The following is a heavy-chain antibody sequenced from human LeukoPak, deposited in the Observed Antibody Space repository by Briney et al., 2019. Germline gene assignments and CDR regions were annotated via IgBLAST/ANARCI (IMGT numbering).Heavy chain of an antibody. J-gene: IGHJ3*02. CDR2: ISNSRSYI. V-gene: IGHV3-21*01. CDR1: GFNFSNYG. CDR3: ARGGYYYDSSGGGDAFDI. D-gene: IGHD3-22*01. Sequence: GGSLRLSCAASGFNFSNYGMTWVRQAPGKGLEWVSSISNSRSYIYYVDSVKGRVTISRDNAKNSLYLQMNSLRAEDTAVYYCARGGYYYDSSGGGDAFDIWGQGTMVTVSS.